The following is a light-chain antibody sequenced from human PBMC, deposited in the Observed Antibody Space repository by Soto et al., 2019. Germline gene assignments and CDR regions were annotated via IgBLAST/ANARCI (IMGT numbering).Light chain of an antibody. Sequence: DIQMTQSPSTLSGSVGDRVTITCRASQTISSWLAWYQQRPGKAPQLLISDASRLESGVPSRFSGSGSGTEFTLTISSLQPDDSATYYCQHYNSYSEAFGQGTKVDI. CDR1: QTISSW. J-gene: IGKJ1*01. CDR2: DAS. V-gene: IGKV1-5*01. CDR3: QHYNSYSEA.